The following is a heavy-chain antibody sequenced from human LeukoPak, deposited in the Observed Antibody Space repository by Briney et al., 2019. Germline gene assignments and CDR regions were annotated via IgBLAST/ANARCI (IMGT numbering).Heavy chain of an antibody. D-gene: IGHD5-12*01. Sequence: GGSLRLSCAASGFTFSSYAMHWVRQAPGKGLEWVAVISYDGSNKYYADPVKGRFTISRDNSKNTLYLQMNSLRAEDTAVYYCARDPRGYSGYDSLYNWFDPWGQGTLVTVSS. CDR3: ARDPRGYSGYDSLYNWFDP. CDR1: GFTFSSYA. J-gene: IGHJ5*02. CDR2: ISYDGSNK. V-gene: IGHV3-30-3*01.